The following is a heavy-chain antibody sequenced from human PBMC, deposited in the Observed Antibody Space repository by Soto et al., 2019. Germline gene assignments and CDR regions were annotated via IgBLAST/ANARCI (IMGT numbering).Heavy chain of an antibody. V-gene: IGHV3-11*06. Sequence: GGSLRLSCAVSGFTFGDSYMSWTRQAPGKGLEWLSYISPGSRYPAYADSVKGRFTISRDNAKRSLYLQMMSLTAEDTAIYYCVRGGGGGLFDPWGQGTMVTVSS. CDR2: ISPGSRYP. CDR3: VRGGGGGLFDP. J-gene: IGHJ5*02. CDR1: GFTFGDSY. D-gene: IGHD2-15*01.